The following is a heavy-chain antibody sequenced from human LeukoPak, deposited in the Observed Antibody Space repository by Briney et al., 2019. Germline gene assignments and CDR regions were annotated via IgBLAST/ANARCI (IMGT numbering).Heavy chain of an antibody. Sequence: SETLSLTCTVSGGSISSYYWSWIRQPAGKGLEWIGRIYTSGSTNYNPSLKSRVTMSVDTSKNQFSLKLSSVTAADTAVYYCARMGGAARPWRDNWFDPWGQGTLVTVPS. CDR3: ARMGGAARPWRDNWFDP. J-gene: IGHJ5*02. D-gene: IGHD6-6*01. CDR2: IYTSGST. V-gene: IGHV4-4*07. CDR1: GGSISSYY.